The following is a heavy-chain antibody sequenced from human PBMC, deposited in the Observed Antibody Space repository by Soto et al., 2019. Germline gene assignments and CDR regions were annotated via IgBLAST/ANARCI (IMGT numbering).Heavy chain of an antibody. Sequence: QVQLVESGGGVVQPGGSLRLSCAASGFTFSTYTVHWVRQAPGKGLEWVAVTSFDGGNKYYADAVKGRFTISRDNSRSTLYLEMNSLRHEDTAVYYCARGPVAGRWLTGGIVDVWGQGTTVIVS. CDR2: TSFDGGNK. CDR3: ARGPVAGRWLTGGIVDV. J-gene: IGHJ6*02. V-gene: IGHV3-30-3*01. D-gene: IGHD6-19*01. CDR1: GFTFSTYT.